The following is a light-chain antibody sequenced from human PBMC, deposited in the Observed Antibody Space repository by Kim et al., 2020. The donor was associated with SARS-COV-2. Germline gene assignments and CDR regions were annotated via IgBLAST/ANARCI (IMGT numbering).Light chain of an antibody. V-gene: IGLV2-14*03. Sequence: GQALTFSSTGTTSAVCGSNYVSWYQHPPGNAPKLIIYDVTKRPSGVSNRFSGSKSGNTASLTISGLRADDDADYYCSSYTSSRTLVFGGGTQLTVL. CDR2: DVT. J-gene: IGLJ2*01. CDR1: TSAVCGSNY. CDR3: SSYTSSRTLV.